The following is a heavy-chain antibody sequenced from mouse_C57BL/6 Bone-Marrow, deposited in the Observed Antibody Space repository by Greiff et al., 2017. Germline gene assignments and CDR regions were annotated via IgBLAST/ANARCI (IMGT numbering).Heavy chain of an antibody. CDR3: AASYYGSLYAMDY. D-gene: IGHD1-1*01. CDR2: IWSGGST. Sequence: QVQLQQSGPGLVQPSQSLSITCTVSGFSLTSYGVHWVRQSPGKGLEWLGVIWSGGSTDYNATFISRLSISKDNSKSKVFFKMNSLQADDTAIYYYAASYYGSLYAMDYWGQGTSVTVSS. J-gene: IGHJ4*01. CDR1: GFSLTSYG. V-gene: IGHV2-2*01.